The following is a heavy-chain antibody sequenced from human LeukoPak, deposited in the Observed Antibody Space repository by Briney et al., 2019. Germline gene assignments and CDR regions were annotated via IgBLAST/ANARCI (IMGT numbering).Heavy chain of an antibody. Sequence: PGGSLRLSCAASGFTFSDYAMHWVRQTPDKGLEWVAIISDDGIKKYCADFKKGRFTISRDNSKNTLYLQLDGLRPEDTAVYYCARDGGDKTAYFGDQFDCWGQGTLVTVSS. CDR3: ARDGGDKTAYFGDQFDC. CDR1: GFTFSDYA. D-gene: IGHD3-9*01. V-gene: IGHV3-30*01. CDR2: ISDDGIKK. J-gene: IGHJ4*02.